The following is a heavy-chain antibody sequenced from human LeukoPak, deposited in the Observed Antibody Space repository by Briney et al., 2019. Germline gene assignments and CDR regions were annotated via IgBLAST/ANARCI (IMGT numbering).Heavy chain of an antibody. CDR1: GFTFSSYS. D-gene: IGHD3-9*01. J-gene: IGHJ4*02. Sequence: GGSLRLSCAASGFTFSSYSMNWVRQAPGKGLEWVSYISSSSSTIYYADSVKGRFTISRDNAKNSLYLQMNSLRAEDTAVYYCARESDSLRYFDWLPQGSFGYWGQGTLVTVS. V-gene: IGHV3-48*01. CDR2: ISSSSSTI. CDR3: ARESDSLRYFDWLPQGSFGY.